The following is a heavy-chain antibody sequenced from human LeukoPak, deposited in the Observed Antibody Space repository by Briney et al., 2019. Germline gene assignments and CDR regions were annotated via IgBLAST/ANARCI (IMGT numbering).Heavy chain of an antibody. CDR1: GYTFTSYG. V-gene: IGHV1-18*01. D-gene: IGHD4-17*01. CDR3: ARESTVTHLRDYYYMDV. J-gene: IGHJ6*03. CDR2: ISAYNGNT. Sequence: ASVKVSCKASGYTFTSYGISWVRQAPGQGLEWIGWISAYNGNTNYAQKLQGRVTMTTDTSTSTAYMELRSLRSDDTAVYYCARESTVTHLRDYYYMDVWGKGTTVTVSS.